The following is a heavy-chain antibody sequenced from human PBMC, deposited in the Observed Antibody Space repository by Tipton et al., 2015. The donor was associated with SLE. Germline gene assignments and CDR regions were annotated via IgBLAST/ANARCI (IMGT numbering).Heavy chain of an antibody. D-gene: IGHD3-22*01. CDR2: IYYSGST. J-gene: IGHJ4*02. CDR3: ARVTNYYDSSGYDESPYYFDY. CDR1: GGSISSHY. V-gene: IGHV4-59*11. Sequence: TLSLTCTVSGGSISSHYWSWIRQPPGKGLEWIGYIYYSGSTNYNPSLTSRVTISVDTSKNQFSLKLSSVTAADTAVYYCARVTNYYDSSGYDESPYYFDYWGQGTLVTVSS.